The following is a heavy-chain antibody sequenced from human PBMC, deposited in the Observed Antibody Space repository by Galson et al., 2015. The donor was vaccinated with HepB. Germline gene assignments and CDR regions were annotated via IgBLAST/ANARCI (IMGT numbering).Heavy chain of an antibody. V-gene: IGHV3-23*01. Sequence: SLRLSCAASGFTFSSYAMSWVRQAPGKGLKWVSAISGSGGSTYYADSVKGRFTISRDNSKNTLYLQMNSLRAEDTAVYYCAKKYLGKSVGAGYYFDYWGQGTLVTVSS. J-gene: IGHJ4*02. CDR2: ISGSGGST. CDR1: GFTFSSYA. D-gene: IGHD1-26*01. CDR3: AKKYLGKSVGAGYYFDY.